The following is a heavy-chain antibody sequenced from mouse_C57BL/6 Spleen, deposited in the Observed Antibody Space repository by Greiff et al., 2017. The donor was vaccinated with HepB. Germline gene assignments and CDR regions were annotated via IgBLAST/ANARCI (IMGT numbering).Heavy chain of an antibody. CDR1: GYTFTDYE. Sequence: QVQLQQSGAELVRPGASVTLSCKASGYTFTDYEMHWVKQTPVHGLEWIGAIDPETGGTAYNQKFKGKAILTADKSSSTAYMELRSLTSEDSAVYYCTRALFIEAHFDVWGTGTTVTVSS. CDR2: IDPETGGT. V-gene: IGHV1-15*01. CDR3: TRALFIEAHFDV. J-gene: IGHJ1*03. D-gene: IGHD1-1*01.